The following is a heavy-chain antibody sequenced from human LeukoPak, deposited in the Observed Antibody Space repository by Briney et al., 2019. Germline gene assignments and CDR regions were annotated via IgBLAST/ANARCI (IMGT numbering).Heavy chain of an antibody. D-gene: IGHD5-18*01. Sequence: PGRPIRLSCAASGFTFSSYSMNWVRQAPGKGLEWVSSISSSSSYIYYADSVKGRFTISRDNAKNSLYLQMNSLRAEDTAVYYCARDHTAMVWGIFDYWGQGTLVTVSS. CDR3: ARDHTAMVWGIFDY. CDR1: GFTFSSYS. V-gene: IGHV3-21*01. CDR2: ISSSSSYI. J-gene: IGHJ4*02.